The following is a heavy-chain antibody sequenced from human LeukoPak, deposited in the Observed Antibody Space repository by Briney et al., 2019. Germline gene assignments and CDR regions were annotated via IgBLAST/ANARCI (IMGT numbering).Heavy chain of an antibody. CDR2: ISSSGSTI. D-gene: IGHD2-15*01. CDR1: GFTFTDAW. CDR3: ARDGRYCSGGSCYYYGMDV. J-gene: IGHJ6*02. V-gene: IGHV3-11*01. Sequence: GGSLRLSCVASGFTFTDAWMSWIRQAPGKGLEWVSYISSSGSTIYYADSVKGRFTISRDNAKNSLYLQMNSLRAEDTAVYYCARDGRYCSGGSCYYYGMDVWGQGTTVTVSS.